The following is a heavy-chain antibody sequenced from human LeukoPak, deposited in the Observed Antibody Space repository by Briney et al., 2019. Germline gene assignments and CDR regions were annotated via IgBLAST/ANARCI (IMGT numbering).Heavy chain of an antibody. CDR1: GYSISSGYY. J-gene: IGHJ1*01. CDR3: ASYILTSIAAAGPPLAEYFQH. D-gene: IGHD6-13*01. Sequence: SKTLSLTCTVSGYSISSGYYWGWIRQPPGKGLEWIGSIYHSGSTYYNPSLKSRVTISVDTSKNQFSLKLSSVTAADTAVYYCASYILTSIAAAGPPLAEYFQHWGQGTLVTVSS. CDR2: IYHSGST. V-gene: IGHV4-38-2*02.